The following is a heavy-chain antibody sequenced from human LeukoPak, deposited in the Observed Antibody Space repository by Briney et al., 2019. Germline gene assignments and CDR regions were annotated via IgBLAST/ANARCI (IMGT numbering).Heavy chain of an antibody. D-gene: IGHD1-26*01. J-gene: IGHJ4*02. CDR1: GYTFTSYD. Sequence: ASVKVSCKASGYTFTSYDINWVRQATGQGLEWMGWMNPNSGNTGYAQKFQGRVTMTRNTSISTAYMELSSLRSEDTAVYYCARVVVGATIPHYWGQGTLVTVSS. CDR2: MNPNSGNT. CDR3: ARVVVGATIPHY. V-gene: IGHV1-8*01.